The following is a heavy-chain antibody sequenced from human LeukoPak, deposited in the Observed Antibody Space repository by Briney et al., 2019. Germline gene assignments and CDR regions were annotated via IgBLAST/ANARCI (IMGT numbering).Heavy chain of an antibody. D-gene: IGHD3-9*01. Sequence: PGGSLRLSCAASGFTFSSYSMNWVRQAPGKGLEWVSSISSSSSSYIYYADSVKGRFTISRDNAKNSLYLQMNSLRAEDTAVYYCASVLRYFDWLLSEEDYYYGMDVWGQGTTVTVSS. V-gene: IGHV3-21*01. J-gene: IGHJ6*02. CDR1: GFTFSSYS. CDR2: ISSSSSSYI. CDR3: ASVLRYFDWLLSEEDYYYGMDV.